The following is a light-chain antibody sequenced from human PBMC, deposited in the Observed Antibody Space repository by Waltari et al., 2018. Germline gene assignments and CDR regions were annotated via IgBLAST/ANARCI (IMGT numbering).Light chain of an antibody. Sequence: DIQMTQSPSSLSASVGGRVTITCRASLSISSYLNWYQQKPGKAPTLLVYAASTLQTGVPSRFSGSGFGTEFVLTISGLQPEDSATYYCQQSYNTPRTFGQGTKVEVK. CDR2: AAS. V-gene: IGKV1-39*01. CDR1: LSISSY. J-gene: IGKJ1*01. CDR3: QQSYNTPRT.